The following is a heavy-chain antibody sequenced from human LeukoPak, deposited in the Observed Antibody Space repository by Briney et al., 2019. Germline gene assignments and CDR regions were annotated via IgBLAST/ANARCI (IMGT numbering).Heavy chain of an antibody. CDR3: ARDDMGFDY. CDR1: GFTFSSYS. J-gene: IGHJ4*02. V-gene: IGHV3-48*01. CDR2: ITSSSSSI. Sequence: PGGSLRLSCAASGFTFSSYSMDWVRQAPGKGLEWVSYITSSSSSIYYADSVKGRFTISRDNAKNSLYLQMNSMRAEDRAVYYCARDDMGFDYWGQGTLVTVYS. D-gene: IGHD2-15*01.